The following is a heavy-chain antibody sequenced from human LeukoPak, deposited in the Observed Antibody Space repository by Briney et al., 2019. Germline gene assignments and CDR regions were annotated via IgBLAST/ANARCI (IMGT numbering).Heavy chain of an antibody. J-gene: IGHJ4*02. V-gene: IGHV3-11*01. CDR1: GFTFSDYD. D-gene: IGHD3-22*01. CDR2: IRSDGSTI. CDR3: AREGRGYYGDFDY. Sequence: GGSLRLSCSASGFTFSDYDMNWIRQAPGKGPEWVSYIRSDGSTIYDADSVKGRFFISRDNARNSLYLQMNSLRAEDTAVYYCAREGRGYYGDFDYWGQGTLVTVSS.